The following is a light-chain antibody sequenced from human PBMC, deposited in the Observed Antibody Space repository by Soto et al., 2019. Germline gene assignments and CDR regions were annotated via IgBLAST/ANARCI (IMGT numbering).Light chain of an antibody. J-gene: IGKJ1*01. V-gene: IGKV3-15*01. Sequence: MPQYPATLSVSPVGIATISCRASQSISDALAWYQQKPGQAHRLPIYGASRSATAFPARFSGSGSGTDFTLTISSLQSEDFAVYYCQQYDNWPWTFGQGTKVDI. CDR1: QSISDA. CDR2: GAS. CDR3: QQYDNWPWT.